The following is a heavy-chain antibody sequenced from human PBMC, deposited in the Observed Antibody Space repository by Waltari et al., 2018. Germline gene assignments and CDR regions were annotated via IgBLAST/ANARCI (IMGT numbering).Heavy chain of an antibody. Sequence: LQLQESGPGLVKSSATLPLTCTVSGDSINSAPYYWGWIRQPPGKGLEWIGHIHYTGSTYYNPSLRSRLTISIDTSKNQFSLRLSSLTAADTAVYYCARRTPRDGYSGRWFDPWGQGTLVTVSS. CDR1: GDSINSAPYY. CDR3: ARRTPRDGYSGRWFDP. V-gene: IGHV4-39*01. J-gene: IGHJ5*02. D-gene: IGHD2-15*01. CDR2: IHYTGST.